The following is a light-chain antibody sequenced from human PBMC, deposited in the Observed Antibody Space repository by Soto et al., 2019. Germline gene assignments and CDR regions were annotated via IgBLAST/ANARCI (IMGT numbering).Light chain of an antibody. CDR3: MQAIQTPRT. J-gene: IGKJ1*01. CDR2: MGS. Sequence: EIVSTQSRVCVPVSGVERASISCRSSQSLLHSNGNNYFNWYLQRPGQSPQVLIYMGSKRASGVPDRFSGSGSGTFFTLKISRVEAEDAGVYYCMQAIQTPRTFGQGTKVDIK. V-gene: IGKV2-28*01. CDR1: QSLLHSNGNNY.